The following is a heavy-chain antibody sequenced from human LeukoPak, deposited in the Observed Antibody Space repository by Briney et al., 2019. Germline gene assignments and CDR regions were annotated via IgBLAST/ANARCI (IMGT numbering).Heavy chain of an antibody. V-gene: IGHV3-66*03. CDR3: VRDRAGTQSWVEFDL. Sequence: GGSLRLSCTLSGVSVTDTMINWVRQAPGKGPEWVALIYLHAGTVYADSVKGRFTISRDNSKNSVYLQMNRLRSEDSGLYYCVRDRAGTQSWVEFDLWGQGTLVTVSS. CDR1: GVSVTDTM. D-gene: IGHD3-10*01. CDR2: IYLHAGT. J-gene: IGHJ5*02.